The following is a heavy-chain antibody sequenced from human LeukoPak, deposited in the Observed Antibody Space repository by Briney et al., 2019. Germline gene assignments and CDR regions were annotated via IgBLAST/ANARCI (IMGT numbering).Heavy chain of an antibody. Sequence: GGSLRLSCAASGFTFSSYGMHWVRQAPRKGLEWVAVIWYDGSNKYYADSVKGRFTISRDNSKNTLYPQMNSLRAEDTAVYYCARGPFDWPMDGTLDYWGQGTLVTVSS. J-gene: IGHJ4*02. D-gene: IGHD3-9*01. CDR2: IWYDGSNK. V-gene: IGHV3-33*01. CDR3: ARGPFDWPMDGTLDY. CDR1: GFTFSSYG.